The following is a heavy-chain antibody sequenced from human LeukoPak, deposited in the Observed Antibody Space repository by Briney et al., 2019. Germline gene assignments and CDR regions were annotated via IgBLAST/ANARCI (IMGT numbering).Heavy chain of an antibody. CDR2: ISGSGGST. CDR1: GFTFSSYA. CDR3: AKDLAIIVGATEAYGMDV. D-gene: IGHD1-26*01. V-gene: IGHV3-23*01. Sequence: QPGGSLRLSCAASGFTFSSYAMSWVRQAPGKGLEWVSAISGSGGSTYYADSVKGRFTISRDNSKNTLYLQMNSLRAEDTAVYYCAKDLAIIVGATEAYGMDVWGQGTTVTVSS. J-gene: IGHJ6*02.